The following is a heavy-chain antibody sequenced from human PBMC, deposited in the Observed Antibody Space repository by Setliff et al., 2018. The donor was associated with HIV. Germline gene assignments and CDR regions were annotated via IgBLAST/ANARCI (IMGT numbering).Heavy chain of an antibody. CDR3: ARVGLAYSGDMDV. J-gene: IGHJ6*03. Sequence: SETLSLTCAVSGYSISSGYYWGWIRQTPGKGLEWIGSIYHSGTTYYNPSLRSRVTISVDTSRNQFSLRLNSVTAADTAVYFCARVGLAYSGDMDVWGKGTTVTVSS. CDR1: GYSISSGYY. D-gene: IGHD2-21*01. V-gene: IGHV4-38-2*01. CDR2: IYHSGTT.